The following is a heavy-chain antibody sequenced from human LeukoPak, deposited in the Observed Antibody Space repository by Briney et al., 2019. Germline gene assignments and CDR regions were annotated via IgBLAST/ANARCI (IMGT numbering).Heavy chain of an antibody. CDR1: GFTLSSYG. CDR3: AKSRYSGSYCIDP. V-gene: IGHV3-30*18. J-gene: IGHJ5*02. CDR2: ISYDGSNK. D-gene: IGHD1-26*01. Sequence: GGSLRLSCAASGFTLSSYGMHWVRQAPGKGLEWVAVISYDGSNKYYADSVKGRFTISRDNSKNTLYLQMNSLRAEDTAVYYCAKSRYSGSYCIDPWGQGTLVTVSS.